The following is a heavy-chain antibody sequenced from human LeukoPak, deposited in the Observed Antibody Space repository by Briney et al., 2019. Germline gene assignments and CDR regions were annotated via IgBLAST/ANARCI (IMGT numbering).Heavy chain of an antibody. CDR3: AGLGSSWYYDY. D-gene: IGHD6-13*01. CDR2: INHSGST. V-gene: IGHV4-34*01. J-gene: IGHJ4*02. CDR1: GGSFSGYY. Sequence: SETLSLTCAVYGGSFSGYYWSWIRQPPGKGLEWIGEINHSGSTNYNPSLKSPVTISVDTSKNQFSLKLSSVTAADTAVYYCAGLGSSWYYDYWGQGTLVTVSS.